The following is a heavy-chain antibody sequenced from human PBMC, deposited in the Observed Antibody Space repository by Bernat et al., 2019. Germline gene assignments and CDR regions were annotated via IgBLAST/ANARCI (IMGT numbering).Heavy chain of an antibody. CDR1: GGSISSSTYY. CDR3: ARGLMVYAMGGYGMDV. V-gene: IGHV4-39*01. J-gene: IGHJ6*02. CDR2: IYYSGST. D-gene: IGHD2-8*01. Sequence: QVQLQESGPGLVKPSDTLSLTCTVSGGSISSSTYYWGWIRQPPGKGLEWIGSIYYSGSTYYNPSLKGRVTISLHTSKNQVSLNLSSVTATDTAVYYCARGLMVYAMGGYGMDVWGQGTTVTVSS.